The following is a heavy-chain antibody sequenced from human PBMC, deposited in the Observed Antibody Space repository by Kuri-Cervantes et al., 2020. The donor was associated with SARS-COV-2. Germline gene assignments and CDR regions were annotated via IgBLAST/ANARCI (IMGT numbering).Heavy chain of an antibody. Sequence: GESLKISCAASGFTFSDYYMSWIRQAPEKGLEWVSYISSSSSYTNYADSVKGRFTISRDNAKNSLYLQMNSLRAEDTAVYYCARGDSSGYQGGGDYWGQGTLVTVSS. D-gene: IGHD3-22*01. CDR3: ARGDSSGYQGGGDY. J-gene: IGHJ4*02. CDR1: GFTFSDYY. CDR2: ISSSSSYT. V-gene: IGHV3-11*06.